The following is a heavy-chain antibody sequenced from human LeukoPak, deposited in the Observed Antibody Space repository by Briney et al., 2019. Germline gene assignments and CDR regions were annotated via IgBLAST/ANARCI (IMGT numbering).Heavy chain of an antibody. CDR2: INQGGSVK. CDR1: GFTFRSYW. Sequence: GGSLRLSCAASGFTFRSYWMSWVRQAPGKGLEWVANINQGGSVKYYVDSVKGRFTISRDNAKNSLYVQMNSLRDEDTAVYYCARVGYSGWNLEYWGQGTLVTVSS. J-gene: IGHJ4*02. V-gene: IGHV3-7*01. D-gene: IGHD5-12*01. CDR3: ARVGYSGWNLEY.